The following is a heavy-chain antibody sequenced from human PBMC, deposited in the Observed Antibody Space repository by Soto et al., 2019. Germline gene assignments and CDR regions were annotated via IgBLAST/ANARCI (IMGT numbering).Heavy chain of an antibody. J-gene: IGHJ5*02. CDR1: GYIFTEYH. Sequence: QVQLVQSGAEVKKPGASVKVSCKASGYIFTEYHIHWVRQAPGQGLEFMGWINTNNGGAGSAQQFQGRVTVTRDTSINTVRLELSNLRSDDTAVYFCAKERGSNSLHPSYNWFDTWGQGTLITVSS. CDR3: AKERGSNSLHPSYNWFDT. D-gene: IGHD6-13*01. V-gene: IGHV1-2*02. CDR2: INTNNGGA.